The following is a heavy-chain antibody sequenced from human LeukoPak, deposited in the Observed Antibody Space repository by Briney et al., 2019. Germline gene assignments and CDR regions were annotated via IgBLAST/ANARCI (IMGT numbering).Heavy chain of an antibody. D-gene: IGHD1-14*01. CDR2: SHYSGTT. CDR1: GGSITYYY. V-gene: IGHV4-59*08. CDR3: ARLSGTTWRDWFDP. Sequence: KASETLSLTCTVSGGSITYYYWSWIRQPPGKGLEWIGYSHYSGTTNYNPSLKSRVTISVDTSKNQFSLRMTSVTAADTAVYYCARLSGTTWRDWFDPWGQGTLVTVSS. J-gene: IGHJ5*02.